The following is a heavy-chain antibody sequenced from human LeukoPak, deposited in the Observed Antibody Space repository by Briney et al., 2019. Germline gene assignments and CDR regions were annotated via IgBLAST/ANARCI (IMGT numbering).Heavy chain of an antibody. V-gene: IGHV3-30*04. J-gene: IGHJ4*02. CDR1: GLHFGIHA. D-gene: IGHD4-17*01. Sequence: GSLRPPCPAPGLHFGIHAMQWDLQAPAQGLGWGVVMLYDVRNKYYTHSVTGRFTLSRDNSKNTLDLHLNSLRPEYRYVYYCARNPCGAYYFDYWGQGTLVTVSS. CDR3: ARNPCGAYYFDY. CDR2: MLYDVRNK.